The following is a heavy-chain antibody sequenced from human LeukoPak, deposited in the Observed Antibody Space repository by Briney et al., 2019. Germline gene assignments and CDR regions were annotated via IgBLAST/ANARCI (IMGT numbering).Heavy chain of an antibody. J-gene: IGHJ4*02. CDR2: IYTSGST. Sequence: SETLSLTCTVSGGSISSSSYYWSWIRQPAGKGLEWLRRIYTSGSTNYNPALRSRVTMSVDTSKNQFTLKLSSVTAADTAVYYCARDGGDGYNFFDYWGQGTLVTVSS. D-gene: IGHD5-24*01. CDR1: GGSISSSSYY. V-gene: IGHV4-61*02. CDR3: ARDGGDGYNFFDY.